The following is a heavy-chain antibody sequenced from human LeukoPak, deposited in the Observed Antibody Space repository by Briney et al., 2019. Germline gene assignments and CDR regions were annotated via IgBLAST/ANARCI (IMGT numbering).Heavy chain of an antibody. CDR2: IIPIFGTA. CDR1: GGTFSSYA. Sequence: EASVKVSCKASGGTFSSYAISWVRQAPGQGLEWMGGIIPIFGTANYAQKFQGRVTITADKSTSTAYMELSSLRSEDTAVYYCARDTVNGYYYMDVWGKVTTVTVSS. J-gene: IGHJ6*03. CDR3: ARDTVNGYYYMDV. V-gene: IGHV1-69*06. D-gene: IGHD4-17*01.